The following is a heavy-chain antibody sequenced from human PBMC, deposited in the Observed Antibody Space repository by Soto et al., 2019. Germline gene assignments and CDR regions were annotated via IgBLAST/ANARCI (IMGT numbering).Heavy chain of an antibody. J-gene: IGHJ4*02. CDR1: GFTFSSYE. CDR2: ISSSGSTI. CDR3: ARAYSSSWYLDY. V-gene: IGHV3-48*03. D-gene: IGHD6-13*01. Sequence: GGSLRLSCAASGFTFSSYEMNWVRQAPGKGLEWVSYISSSGSTIYYADSVKGRFTISRHNSKNTLYLQMNSLRAEDPAVYYCARAYSSSWYLDYWGQGTLVTVSS.